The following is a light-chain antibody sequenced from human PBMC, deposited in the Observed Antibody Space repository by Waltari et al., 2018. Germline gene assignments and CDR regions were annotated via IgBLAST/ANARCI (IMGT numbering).Light chain of an antibody. CDR3: QQYGSSPLT. CDR1: QSVTNNY. Sequence: EIVLTQSPGTLSLSPGERATLSCRASQSVTNNYLAWYRQKPGQAPRVLIYAASSRATGIPARFSGSWSGTDFSLTIRRVAPEDFAVYFCQQYGSSPLTFGGGTNVEIK. CDR2: AAS. V-gene: IGKV3-20*01. J-gene: IGKJ4*01.